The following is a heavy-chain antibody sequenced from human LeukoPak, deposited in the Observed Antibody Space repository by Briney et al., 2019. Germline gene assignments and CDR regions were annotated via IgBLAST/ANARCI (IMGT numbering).Heavy chain of an antibody. CDR2: INGNGGST. Sequence: GGSLRLSCAASGFTFINYGMSWVRQAPGKGLEWVSAINGNGGSTYYADSVKGRFTISRDNSKNTLYLQMKNLRADDTAVYYCAKARSTGGVFDIWGQGTMVTVSS. D-gene: IGHD3-3*01. V-gene: IGHV3-23*01. CDR1: GFTFINYG. CDR3: AKARSTGGVFDI. J-gene: IGHJ3*02.